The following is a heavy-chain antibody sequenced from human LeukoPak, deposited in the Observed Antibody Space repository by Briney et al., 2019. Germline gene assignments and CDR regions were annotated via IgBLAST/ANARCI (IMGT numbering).Heavy chain of an antibody. J-gene: IGHJ4*02. Sequence: GGSLRLSCAASGFTFSSYSMNWVRQAPGKGLEWVSYISSSSSTIYYADSVKGRFTISRDNAKNSLYLQMNSLRAEDTAVYYCARGAYYYDSSGYYGAFWGQGTLVTVSS. CDR1: GFTFSSYS. V-gene: IGHV3-48*01. CDR2: ISSSSSTI. D-gene: IGHD3-22*01. CDR3: ARGAYYYDSSGYYGAF.